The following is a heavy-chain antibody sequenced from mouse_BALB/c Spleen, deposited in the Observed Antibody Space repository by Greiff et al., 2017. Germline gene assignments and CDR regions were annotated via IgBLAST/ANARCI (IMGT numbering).Heavy chain of an antibody. D-gene: IGHD1-1*01. V-gene: IGHV5-17*02. J-gene: IGHJ4*01. CDR1: GFTFSSFG. Sequence: EVQVVESGGGLVQPGGSRKLSCAASGFTFSSFGMHWVRQAPEKGLEWVAYISSGSSTIYYADTVKGRFTISRDNPKNTLFLQMTSLRSEDTAMYYCARGITTVVGGAMDYWGQGTSVTVSS. CDR2: ISSGSSTI. CDR3: ARGITTVVGGAMDY.